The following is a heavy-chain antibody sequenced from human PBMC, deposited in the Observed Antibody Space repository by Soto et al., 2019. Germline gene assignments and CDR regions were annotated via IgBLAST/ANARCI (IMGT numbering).Heavy chain of an antibody. D-gene: IGHD2-15*01. CDR1: GGSISFYH. CDR3: ARDWLGCSGDSCHPGSPGYYYYGMDV. J-gene: IGHJ6*02. V-gene: IGHV4-59*12. Sequence: SETLSLTCTVSGGSISFYHWSWIRQPPGKGLEWIRYIYYSGSTNYNPSLKSRVTISADTSKNQFSLRLTSVTAADTAVYYCARDWLGCSGDSCHPGSPGYYYYGMDVWGQGTTVTVSS. CDR2: IYYSGST.